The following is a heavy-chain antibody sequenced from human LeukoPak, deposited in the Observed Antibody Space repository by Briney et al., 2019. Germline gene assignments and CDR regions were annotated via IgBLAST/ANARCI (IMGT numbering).Heavy chain of an antibody. D-gene: IGHD3-16*01. Sequence: ASVKVSCKVSGYTLTELSMHWVRQAPGKGLEWMGGFDPEDGETIYAQKFQGRVTMTRDTSTSTVYMELSSLRSEDTAVYYCAREGGDSKLDYWGQGTLVTVSS. J-gene: IGHJ4*02. CDR3: AREGGDSKLDY. CDR2: FDPEDGET. CDR1: GYTLTELS. V-gene: IGHV1-24*01.